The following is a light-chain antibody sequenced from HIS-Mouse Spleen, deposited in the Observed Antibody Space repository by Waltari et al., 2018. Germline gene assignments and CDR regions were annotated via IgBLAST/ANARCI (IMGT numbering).Light chain of an antibody. V-gene: IGKV3D-15*03. CDR3: QQYNNWPPLT. CDR1: QSVSSN. J-gene: IGKJ4*01. Sequence: EIVMTQSPATLSVSPGERATLSCRASQSVSSNLAWYQQKPGQAPRLLIYGASIRATGIRARFSGSGSGTEFTLTISILQSEDFAVYYCQQYNNWPPLTFGGGTKVEIK. CDR2: GAS.